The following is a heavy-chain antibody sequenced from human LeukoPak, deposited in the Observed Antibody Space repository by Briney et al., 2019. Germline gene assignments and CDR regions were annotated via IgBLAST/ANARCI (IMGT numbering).Heavy chain of an antibody. J-gene: IGHJ4*02. Sequence: GGSLRLSCAASGFTFNTYTMNWVRQAPGKGLEWVSYISGSSGIIDYADSVRGRFTISRDNAKNSLYLQMNSLRAEDTAVYYCARDWHSSSYDYWGQGTLVTVSS. V-gene: IGHV3-48*01. D-gene: IGHD6-13*01. CDR3: ARDWHSSSYDY. CDR2: ISGSSGII. CDR1: GFTFNTYT.